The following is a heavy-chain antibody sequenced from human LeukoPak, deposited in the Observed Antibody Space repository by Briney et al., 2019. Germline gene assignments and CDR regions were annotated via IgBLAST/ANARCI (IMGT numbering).Heavy chain of an antibody. CDR3: ARGQMAPFDY. CDR2: ISYDGDNE. Sequence: GSLLLSCAASGFPFSSYAMHWVRQAPGKGLEWVAVISYDGDNEYYADSVKGRFTISRDNSKNTLHLQMNSLRAEDTAVYYCARGQMAPFDYWGQGTLVTVSS. CDR1: GFPFSSYA. V-gene: IGHV3-30-3*01. J-gene: IGHJ4*02. D-gene: IGHD5-24*01.